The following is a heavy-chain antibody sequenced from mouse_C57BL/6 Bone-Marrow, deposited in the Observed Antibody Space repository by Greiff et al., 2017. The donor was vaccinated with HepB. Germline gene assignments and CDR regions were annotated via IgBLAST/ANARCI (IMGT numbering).Heavy chain of an antibody. J-gene: IGHJ2*01. V-gene: IGHV5-4*01. D-gene: IGHD3-1*01. CDR3: ARDRGHLYYFDY. CDR2: ISDGGSYT. CDR1: GFTFSSYA. Sequence: EVKLQESGGGLVKPGGSLKLSCAASGFTFSSYAMSWVRQTPEKRLEWVATISDGGSYTYYPDNVKGRFTISRDNAKNNLYLQMSHLKSEDTAMYYCARDRGHLYYFDYWGQGTTLTVSS.